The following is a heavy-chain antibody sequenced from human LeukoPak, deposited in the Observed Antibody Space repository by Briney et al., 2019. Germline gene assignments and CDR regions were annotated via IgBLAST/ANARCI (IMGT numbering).Heavy chain of an antibody. D-gene: IGHD3-9*01. V-gene: IGHV3-21*01. Sequence: GGSLRLSCAASGFTFSSYSMNWVRQAPGKGLEWVSSISSSSSYIYYADSVKGRFTISRGNAKNSLYLQMNSLRAEDTAVYYCARATQTALRYFDWLLSPLDYWGQGTLVTVSS. J-gene: IGHJ4*02. CDR3: ARATQTALRYFDWLLSPLDY. CDR2: ISSSSSYI. CDR1: GFTFSSYS.